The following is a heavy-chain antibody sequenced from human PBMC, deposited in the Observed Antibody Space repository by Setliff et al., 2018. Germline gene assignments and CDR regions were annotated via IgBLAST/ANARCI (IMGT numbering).Heavy chain of an antibody. V-gene: IGHV1-3*01. D-gene: IGHD6-13*01. CDR3: AREDRAASSYYYYYYGMDV. CDR2: INAGNGNT. Sequence: ASVKVSCKASRYTFTSYAFHWVRQAPGQRLEWMGWINAGNGNTEYSQKFQDRVSITRDTSASTAYMELSSLRSEDTAVYYCAREDRAASSYYYYYYGMDVWGQGTTVTVSS. J-gene: IGHJ6*02. CDR1: RYTFTSYA.